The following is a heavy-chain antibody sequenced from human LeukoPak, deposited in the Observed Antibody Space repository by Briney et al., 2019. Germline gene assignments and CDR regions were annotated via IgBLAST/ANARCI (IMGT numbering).Heavy chain of an antibody. Sequence: PGGSLRLACAPSGSTVISNYMSWGRQAPGKRLEWVSVVYSVGSTYYAAPVKGRFSISRDNSKNTLYLQMNSLRAEATAVYYCARGGPPRFRYYDSSGSSAPAPDYWGQGTLVTASS. V-gene: IGHV3-53*01. J-gene: IGHJ4*02. CDR1: GSTVISNY. D-gene: IGHD3-22*01. CDR3: ARGGPPRFRYYDSSGSSAPAPDY. CDR2: VYSVGST.